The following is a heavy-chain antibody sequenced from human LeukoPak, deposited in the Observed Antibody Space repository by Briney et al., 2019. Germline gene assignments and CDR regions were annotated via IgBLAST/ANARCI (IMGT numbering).Heavy chain of an antibody. D-gene: IGHD2-2*01. CDR2: INHSGST. V-gene: IGHV4-34*01. Sequence: SETLSLTCAVYGGSFSGYYWSWLRQPPGKGLEWLGEINHSGSTNYNPSLKSRVTISVDTSKNQFSLKLSSVTAADTAVYYCARGRISTRPYYFDYWGQGTLVTVSS. CDR1: GGSFSGYY. J-gene: IGHJ4*02. CDR3: ARGRISTRPYYFDY.